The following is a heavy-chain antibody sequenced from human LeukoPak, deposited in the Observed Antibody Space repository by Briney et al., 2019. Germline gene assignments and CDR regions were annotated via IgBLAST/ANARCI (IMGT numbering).Heavy chain of an antibody. CDR3: ARGFLLAYYFDY. CDR1: GFTFSSYE. CDR2: ISSSGSTI. J-gene: IGHJ4*02. V-gene: IGHV3-48*03. D-gene: IGHD3-3*02. Sequence: GGCLRLSCAASGFTFSSYEMNWVRQAPGKGLEWVSYISSSGSTIYYADSVKGRFTISRDNAKNSLYLQMNSLRAEDTAVYYCARGFLLAYYFDYWGQGTLVTVSS.